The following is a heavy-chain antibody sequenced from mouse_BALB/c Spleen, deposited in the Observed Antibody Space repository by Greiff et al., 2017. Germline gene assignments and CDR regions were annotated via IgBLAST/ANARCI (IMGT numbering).Heavy chain of an antibody. V-gene: IGHV1-14*01. CDR1: GYTFTSYV. J-gene: IGHJ4*01. CDR2: INPYNDGT. D-gene: IGHD1-1*01. Sequence: EVKLLESGPELVKPGASVKMSCKASGYTFTSYVMHWVKQKPGQGLEWIGYINPYNDGTKYNEKFKGKATLTSGKSSSTAYMELSSLTSEDSAVYYCAAHYYGNLLRAMDYWGQGTSVTVSS. CDR3: AAHYYGNLLRAMDY.